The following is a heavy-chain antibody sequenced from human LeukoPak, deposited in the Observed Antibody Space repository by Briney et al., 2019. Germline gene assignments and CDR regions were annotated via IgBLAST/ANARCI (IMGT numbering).Heavy chain of an antibody. CDR1: GGSISSGRYY. D-gene: IGHD3-3*01. J-gene: IGHJ3*02. CDR2: IYSSGST. V-gene: IGHV4-61*02. CDR3: AREGYDFWSGYFWAFDI. Sequence: SQTLSLTCTVSGGSISSGRYYWSWIRQPAGKGLEWIGRIYSSGSTNYNPSLKSRVTISVATSKNQFSLKLSSVTAADTAVYYCAREGYDFWSGYFWAFDIWGQGTMVTVSS.